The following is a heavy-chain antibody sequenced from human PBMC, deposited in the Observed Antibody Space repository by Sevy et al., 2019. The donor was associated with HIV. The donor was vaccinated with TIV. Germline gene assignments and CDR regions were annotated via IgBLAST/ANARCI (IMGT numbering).Heavy chain of an antibody. J-gene: IGHJ4*02. V-gene: IGHV3-72*01. Sequence: GGSLRLSCAASGFTFSDYYMHWVRQAPGKGLEWVGRIGNKANSYTTESAAYVKGRFTISRDDSKNSLYLQMHSLKTADTAVYYCARVMRRILWWSLDSWGQGTLVTVSS. CDR1: GFTFSDYY. D-gene: IGHD2-21*01. CDR3: ARVMRRILWWSLDS. CDR2: IGNKANSYTT.